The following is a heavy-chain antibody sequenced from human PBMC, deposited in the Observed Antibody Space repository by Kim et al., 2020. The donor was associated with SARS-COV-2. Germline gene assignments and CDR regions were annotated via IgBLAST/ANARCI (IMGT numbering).Heavy chain of an antibody. Sequence: SVKVSCKASGGTFSSYAISWVRQAPGQGLEWMGRIIPILGIANYAQKFQGRVTITADKSTSTAYMELSSLRSEDTAVYYCARDPEGYSYHFDYWGQGTLVTVSS. V-gene: IGHV1-69*04. CDR2: IIPILGIA. J-gene: IGHJ4*02. D-gene: IGHD5-18*01. CDR1: GGTFSSYA. CDR3: ARDPEGYSYHFDY.